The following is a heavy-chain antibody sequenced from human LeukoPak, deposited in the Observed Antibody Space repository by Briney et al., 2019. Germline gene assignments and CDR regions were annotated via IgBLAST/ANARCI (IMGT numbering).Heavy chain of an antibody. CDR3: AKGRVGADRPPFDY. V-gene: IGHV3-33*06. J-gene: IGHJ4*02. CDR1: GFTFSSYG. CDR2: IWNDGNYK. Sequence: GTSLRLSCAAPGFTFSSYGMHWVRQAPGKGLEWVAVIWNDGNYKFYRDSVKARFSISRDNSEGMLYLQMDSLRVEDTAVYYCAKGRVGADRPPFDYWGQGTLVTVSP. D-gene: IGHD1-26*01.